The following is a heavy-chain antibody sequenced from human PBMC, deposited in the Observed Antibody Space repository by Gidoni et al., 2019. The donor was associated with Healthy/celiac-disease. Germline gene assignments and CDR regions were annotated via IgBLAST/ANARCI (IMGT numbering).Heavy chain of an antibody. J-gene: IGHJ3*02. D-gene: IGHD3-10*01. CDR1: GYSISSGYY. CDR3: ARVPYGSGSYHDDAFDI. CDR2: IYHSGST. V-gene: IGHV4-38-2*01. Sequence: QVQLQESGPGLVKPSETLSLTCAVSGYSISSGYYWGWIRQPPGKGLEWIGSIYHSGSTYYNPSLKSRVTISVDTSKNQFSLKLSSVTAADTAVYYCARVPYGSGSYHDDAFDIWGQGTMVTVSS.